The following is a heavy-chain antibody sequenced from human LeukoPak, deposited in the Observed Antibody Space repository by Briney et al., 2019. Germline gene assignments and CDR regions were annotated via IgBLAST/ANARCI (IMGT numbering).Heavy chain of an antibody. CDR2: INWNGGST. CDR1: GFTFSSYS. V-gene: IGHV3-20*04. J-gene: IGHJ4*02. Sequence: GGSLRLSCAASGFTFSSYSMSWVRQAPGKGLEWVSGINWNGGSTGYADSVKGRFTISRDNAKNSLYLQMNSLRAEDTALYYCARAGYSSGWYYFDYWGQGTLVTVSS. D-gene: IGHD6-19*01. CDR3: ARAGYSSGWYYFDY.